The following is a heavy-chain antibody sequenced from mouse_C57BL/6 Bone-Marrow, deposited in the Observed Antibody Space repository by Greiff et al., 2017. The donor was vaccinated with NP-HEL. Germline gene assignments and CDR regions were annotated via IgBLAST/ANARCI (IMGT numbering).Heavy chain of an antibody. CDR2: IYPRSGNT. CDR1: GYTFTSYG. CDR3: VQGCYYPGN. V-gene: IGHV1-81*01. D-gene: IGHD1-1*01. J-gene: IGHJ3*01. Sequence: QVQLKESGAELARPGASVKLSCKASGYTFTSYGISWVKQRTGQGLEWIGEIYPRSGNTYYNEKFKGKATLTADKSSSTAYMELRSLTSEDSAVYFCVQGCYYPGNWGQGTLVTVSA.